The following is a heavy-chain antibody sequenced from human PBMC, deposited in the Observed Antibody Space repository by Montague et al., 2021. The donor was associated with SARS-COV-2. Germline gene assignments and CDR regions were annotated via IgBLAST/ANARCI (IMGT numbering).Heavy chain of an antibody. V-gene: IGHV4-61*02. CDR3: ARGGWGGTDCSSTSCKPYYYYYGMDV. D-gene: IGHD2-2*01. J-gene: IGHJ6*02. Sequence: TLSTCTVSGGSISSGSYYWSWIRQPAGKGLEWIGRIYTSGSTNYNPSLKSRVTISVDTSKNQFSLKLSSVTAADTAVYYCARGGWGGTDCSSTSCKPYYYYYGMDVWGQGTTVTVSS. CDR2: IYTSGST. CDR1: GGSISSGSYY.